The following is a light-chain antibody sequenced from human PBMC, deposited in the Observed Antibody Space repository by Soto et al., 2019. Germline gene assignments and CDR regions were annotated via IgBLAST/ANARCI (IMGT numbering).Light chain of an antibody. CDR3: QQYGSSPQT. V-gene: IGKV3-20*01. Sequence: EIVLTQSPGTLSLSPGERATLSCRAGQSVSSSYLAWYQQKPGQAPRLLIYGASSRATGIPDRFSGSGSGTDFTLTISRLEPEDFAVYYCQQYGSSPQTFGQGTKVDIK. CDR2: GAS. CDR1: QSVSSSY. J-gene: IGKJ1*01.